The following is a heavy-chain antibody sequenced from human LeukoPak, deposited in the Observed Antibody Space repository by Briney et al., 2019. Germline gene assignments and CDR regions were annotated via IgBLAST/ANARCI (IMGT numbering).Heavy chain of an antibody. Sequence: SETLSLTCSVSGGSIRNYYWGWMRQPPGKGLEWIGYLSYGGSTYHNPSLKSRVTISADTSKNQFSLNLNSVTAADTAIYYCARGPRVPSSSWYVPDYWGQGTLVTVSS. J-gene: IGHJ4*02. CDR2: LSYGGST. V-gene: IGHV4-59*01. CDR3: ARGPRVPSSSWYVPDY. CDR1: GGSIRNYY. D-gene: IGHD6-13*01.